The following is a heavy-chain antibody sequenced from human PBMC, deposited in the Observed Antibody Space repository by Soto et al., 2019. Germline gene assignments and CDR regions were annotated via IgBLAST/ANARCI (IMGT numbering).Heavy chain of an antibody. CDR1: GFTFSSYG. V-gene: IGHV3-30*18. J-gene: IGHJ6*02. CDR2: ISYDGSNK. Sequence: QVQLVESGGGVVQPGRSLRRSCAASGFTFSSYGMHWVRQAPGKGLEWVAVISYDGSNKYYADSVKGRFTISRDNSKNTLYLQMNSLRAEDTAVYYCAKDRNIAARLYGMDVWGQGTTVTVSS. D-gene: IGHD6-6*01. CDR3: AKDRNIAARLYGMDV.